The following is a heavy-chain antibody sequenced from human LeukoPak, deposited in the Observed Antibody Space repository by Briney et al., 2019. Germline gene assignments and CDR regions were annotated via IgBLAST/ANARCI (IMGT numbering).Heavy chain of an antibody. D-gene: IGHD1-14*01. V-gene: IGHV4-59*12. J-gene: IGHJ3*02. CDR1: GGSISSYY. Sequence: PSETLSLTCTVSGGSISSYYWSWIRQPPGKGLEWIGEIYHSGSTNYNPSLKSRVTISVDKSKNQFSLKLSSVTAADTAVYYCARGGGNPRAFDIWGQGTMVTVSS. CDR3: ARGGGNPRAFDI. CDR2: IYHSGST.